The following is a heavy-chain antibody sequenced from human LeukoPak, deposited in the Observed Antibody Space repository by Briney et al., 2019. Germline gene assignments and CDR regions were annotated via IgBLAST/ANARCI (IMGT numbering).Heavy chain of an antibody. Sequence: GASVKVSCKASGGTFSSYAISWVRQAPGQGLEWMGWINPNSGGTNYAQKFQGRVTMTRDTSISTAYMELSRLRSDDTAVYYCARDWPSGDWGQGTLVTVSS. CDR3: ARDWPSGD. V-gene: IGHV1-2*02. D-gene: IGHD3-10*01. CDR2: INPNSGGT. CDR1: GGTFSSYA. J-gene: IGHJ4*02.